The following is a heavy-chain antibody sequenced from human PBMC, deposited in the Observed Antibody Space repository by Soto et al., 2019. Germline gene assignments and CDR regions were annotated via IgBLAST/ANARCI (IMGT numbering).Heavy chain of an antibody. J-gene: IGHJ4*02. CDR1: GFTFSSYA. Sequence: EVQLLESGGGLVQPGESLRLSCAASGFTFSSYAMSWVRQAPGKGLEWVSVISGSDDSTYYADSVKGRFTISRDNSKNTLYLQMNSLRAEDTAVYYCAKRRSSYPFDYWGQGTLVTVSS. D-gene: IGHD6-6*01. CDR3: AKRRSSYPFDY. V-gene: IGHV3-23*01. CDR2: ISGSDDST.